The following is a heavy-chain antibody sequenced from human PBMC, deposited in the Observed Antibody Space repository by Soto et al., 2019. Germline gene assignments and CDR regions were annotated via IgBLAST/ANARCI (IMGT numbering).Heavy chain of an antibody. V-gene: IGHV3-23*01. CDR3: AKGRGSPPIWFEP. J-gene: IGHJ5*02. Sequence: PGGSLRLSCAASGFTFSSYSMSWVRQAPGKGLEWVSAMSGSGGSTYYADAVRGRFTISREKSKNTLYLQMNSLRAEDTAVYYCAKGRGSPPIWFEPWGQGTLVTVSS. CDR2: MSGSGGST. D-gene: IGHD2-15*01. CDR1: GFTFSSYS.